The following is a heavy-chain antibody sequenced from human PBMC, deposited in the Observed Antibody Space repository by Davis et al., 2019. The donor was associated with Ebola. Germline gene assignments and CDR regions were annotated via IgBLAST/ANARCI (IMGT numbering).Heavy chain of an antibody. D-gene: IGHD3-10*01. V-gene: IGHV3-21*01. CDR1: GFTFSIYS. J-gene: IGHJ6*02. Sequence: GESLKISCAASGFTFSIYSMNWVRQAPGKGLEWVSSISSSSSYIYYADSVKGRFTISRDNSKNTLYLQMNSLRAEDTAVYYCAKDRLLWETPPFYYYYYGMDVWGQGTTVTVSS. CDR2: ISSSSSYI. CDR3: AKDRLLWETPPFYYYYYGMDV.